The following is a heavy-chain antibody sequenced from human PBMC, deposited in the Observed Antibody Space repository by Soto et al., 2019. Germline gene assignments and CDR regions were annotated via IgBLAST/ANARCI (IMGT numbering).Heavy chain of an antibody. Sequence: GGSLRLSCAASGFTFSSYSMNWVRQAPGKGLEWVSSISSSSSYIYYADSVKGRFTISRDNAKNSLYLQMNSLRAEDTAVYYCAIIIAAAGTGYYYCYGMDVWGQGTTVTVSS. CDR2: ISSSSSYI. CDR1: GFTFSSYS. CDR3: AIIIAAAGTGYYYCYGMDV. D-gene: IGHD6-13*01. J-gene: IGHJ6*02. V-gene: IGHV3-21*01.